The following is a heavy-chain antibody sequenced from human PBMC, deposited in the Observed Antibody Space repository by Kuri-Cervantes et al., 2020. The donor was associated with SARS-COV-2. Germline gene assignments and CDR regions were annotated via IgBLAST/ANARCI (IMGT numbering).Heavy chain of an antibody. J-gene: IGHJ4*02. Sequence: GGSLRLSCAASGFTFSSYSMNWVRQAPGKGLEWVSSISSSSSYIYYADSVKGRFTISRDNSKNTLYLQMNSLRAEDTALYYCARDSEVPAAPRLYSGQGTLVTVSS. CDR2: ISSSSSYI. CDR3: ARDSEVPAAPRLY. V-gene: IGHV3-21*04. CDR1: GFTFSSYS. D-gene: IGHD2-2*01.